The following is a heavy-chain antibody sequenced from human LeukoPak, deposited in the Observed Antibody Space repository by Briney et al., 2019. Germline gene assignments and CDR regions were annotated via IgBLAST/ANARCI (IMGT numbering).Heavy chain of an antibody. V-gene: IGHV1-18*01. CDR2: ISAYNGNT. D-gene: IGHD2-2*02. CDR1: GYTFTSYG. Sequence: ASVKVSCKASGYTFTSYGISWVRQSPGQGLEWMGWISAYNGNTNYAQTLQARVSMTTDTSTRTPYLELRGLRSDDRAGYVFARAQYCSSTSWYTFQFFQHWGQGTLVTVSS. J-gene: IGHJ1*01. CDR3: ARAQYCSSTSWYTFQFFQH.